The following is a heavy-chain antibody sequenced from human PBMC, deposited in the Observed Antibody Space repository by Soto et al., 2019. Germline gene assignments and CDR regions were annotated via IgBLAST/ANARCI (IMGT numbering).Heavy chain of an antibody. V-gene: IGHV3-23*01. Sequence: GGSLRLSCAASGFTFSSYAMSWVRQAPGKGLEWVSAISGSGGSTYYADSVKGRFTISRDNSKSTLYLQMNSLRAEDTAVYYCAKVWSLYYYYYMDVWGKGTTVTVSS. CDR1: GFTFSSYA. CDR2: ISGSGGST. CDR3: AKVWSLYYYYYMDV. J-gene: IGHJ6*03. D-gene: IGHD2-8*02.